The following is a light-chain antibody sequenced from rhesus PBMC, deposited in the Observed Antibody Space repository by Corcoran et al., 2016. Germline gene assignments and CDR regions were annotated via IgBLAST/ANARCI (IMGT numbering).Light chain of an antibody. V-gene: IGKV1S14*01. J-gene: IGKJ1*01. CDR2: SAS. CDR1: QAISNY. Sequence: DIQMTQSPSSLSASVGDTVTITCRASQAISNYLAWYQQKPGKAPKPLIYSASNLEIGCPSRFSGSGSGTDFTLTISNLQSEDFATYYCQHYYSTPWTFGQGTKVEIK. CDR3: QHYYSTPWT.